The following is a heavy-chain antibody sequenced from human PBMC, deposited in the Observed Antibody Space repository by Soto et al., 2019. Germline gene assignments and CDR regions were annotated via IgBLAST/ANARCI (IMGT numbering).Heavy chain of an antibody. CDR1: GGSISSGDYY. D-gene: IGHD3-10*01. CDR2: IYYSGST. V-gene: IGHV4-30-4*01. CDR3: ARDRMVRVVPNIDY. Sequence: SETLSLTCTVSGGSISSGDYYWSWIRQPPGKGLEWIGYIYYSGSTYYNPSLKSRVTISVDTSKNQFSLKLSSVTAADTAVYYCARDRMVRVVPNIDYWRQGTLVTVSS. J-gene: IGHJ4*02.